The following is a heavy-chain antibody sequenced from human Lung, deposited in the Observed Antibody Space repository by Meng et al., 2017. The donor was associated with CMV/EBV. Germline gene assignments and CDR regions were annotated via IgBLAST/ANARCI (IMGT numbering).Heavy chain of an antibody. CDR3: ASFPPPGKQWLVTDY. V-gene: IGHV4-4*02. CDR1: GGSISSSNR. D-gene: IGHD6-19*01. CDR2: IYHSGST. J-gene: IGHJ4*02. Sequence: QGKQQEAGPVLVKPSGTLSPTCAVSGGSISSSNRWSLVPQPPGKGLEWIGEIYHSGSTNYNPSPKSRVTISVDKSKNQFSLKLSSVTAADTAVYYCASFPPPGKQWLVTDYWGQGTLVTVSS.